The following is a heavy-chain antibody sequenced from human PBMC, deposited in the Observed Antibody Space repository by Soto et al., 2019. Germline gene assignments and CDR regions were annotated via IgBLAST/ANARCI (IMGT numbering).Heavy chain of an antibody. J-gene: IGHJ6*02. D-gene: IGHD2-21*02. V-gene: IGHV4-59*01. CDR1: GGSLSGYY. Sequence: PSETLSLTCTVSGGSLSGYYWSWIRQPPGKGLEWIGYMYNTGSTVYNPSFKSRVTISVDTSKNQFSLKLNSVTAADTAVYYCARDLWGYCGTDCYPLDVWGQGTTVT. CDR3: ARDLWGYCGTDCYPLDV. CDR2: MYNTGST.